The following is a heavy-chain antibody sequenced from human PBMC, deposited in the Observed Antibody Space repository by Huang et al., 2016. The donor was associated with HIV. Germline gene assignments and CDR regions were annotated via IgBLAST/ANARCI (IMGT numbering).Heavy chain of an antibody. D-gene: IGHD2-21*01. CDR3: AREFVIFGAPLWPAY. V-gene: IGHV1-3*01. CDR2: INPGNGNT. J-gene: IGHJ4*02. CDR1: GYSFTTYA. Sequence: QVQLVQSGAEVKKPGASVKVSCKASGYSFTTYALHWVRQAPGHRLEGMGWINPGNGNTNYSQKCQGRVTITRDTSASTVYMEVSSLTFEDTAVYYCAREFVIFGAPLWPAYWGQGTLISVSS.